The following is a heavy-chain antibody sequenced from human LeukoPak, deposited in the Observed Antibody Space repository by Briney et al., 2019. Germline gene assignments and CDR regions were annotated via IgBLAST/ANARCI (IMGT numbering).Heavy chain of an antibody. V-gene: IGHV3-30*04. CDR1: GFTFSSYA. D-gene: IGHD3-22*01. Sequence: GGSLRLSCAASGFTFSSYAMHWVRQAPGKGLEWVAVISYDGGNKYYADSVKGRFTISRDNSKNTLYLQMNSLRAEDTAVYYCARASNYDSSGYYYPLFDYWGQGTLVTVSS. CDR2: ISYDGGNK. CDR3: ARASNYDSSGYYYPLFDY. J-gene: IGHJ4*02.